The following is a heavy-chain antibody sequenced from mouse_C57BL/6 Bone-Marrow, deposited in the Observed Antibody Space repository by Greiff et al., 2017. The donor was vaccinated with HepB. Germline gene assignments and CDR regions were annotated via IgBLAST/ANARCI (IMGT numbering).Heavy chain of an antibody. CDR2: IDPSDSYT. CDR3: ARGHYYDYPYYYAMDY. D-gene: IGHD2-4*01. V-gene: IGHV1-59*01. CDR1: GYTFTSYW. Sequence: VQLQQPGAELVRPGTSVKLSCKASGYTFTSYWMHWVKQRPGQGLEWIGVIDPSDSYTNYNQKFKGKATLTVDTSYSTAYMQLSSLTSEDSAVYYCARGHYYDYPYYYAMDYWGQGTSVTVSS. J-gene: IGHJ4*01.